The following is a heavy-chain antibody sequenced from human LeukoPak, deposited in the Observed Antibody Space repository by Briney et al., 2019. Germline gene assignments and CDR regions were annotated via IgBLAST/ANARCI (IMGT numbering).Heavy chain of an antibody. Sequence: SGTLSLTCGVSVGSINSGNWWTWVRQSPGKGLEWIGEIHHNGTRNYNPSLKSRVTISVDTSKNQFSLKLSSVTAADTAVYYCARVPAHYCSSTSCDDSWFDPWGQGTLVTVSS. D-gene: IGHD2-2*01. CDR3: ARVPAHYCSSTSCDDSWFDP. CDR1: VGSINSGNW. J-gene: IGHJ5*02. CDR2: IHHNGTR. V-gene: IGHV4/OR15-8*01.